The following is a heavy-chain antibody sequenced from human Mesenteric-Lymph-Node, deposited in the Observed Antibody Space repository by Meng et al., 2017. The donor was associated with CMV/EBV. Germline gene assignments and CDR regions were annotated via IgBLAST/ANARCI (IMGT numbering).Heavy chain of an antibody. D-gene: IGHD3-22*01. J-gene: IGHJ4*02. CDR1: CGSISSSSYY. CDR3: ARDGDYYDSSGYNPFDY. CDR2: IYYSGST. Sequence: QLQLLESGPGLVKTSETLSLTCPVSCGSISSSSYYWGWIRQPPGKGLEWIGSIYYSGSTYYNPSLKSRVTISVDTSKNQFSLKLSPVTAADTAVYYCARDGDYYDSSGYNPFDYWGQGTLVTVSS. V-gene: IGHV4-39*07.